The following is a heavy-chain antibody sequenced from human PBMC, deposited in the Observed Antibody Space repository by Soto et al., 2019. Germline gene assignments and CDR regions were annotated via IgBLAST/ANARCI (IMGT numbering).Heavy chain of an antibody. CDR2: INEPGSDT. Sequence: EVQLVESGGGLVQPGGSLRLSCAASGFIFNNYWMAWARQRPGKGLEWVANINEPGSDTYYVDSVKGRFSISRDNAKNSLYLQMDSLGAEDTAVYYCARAPAPGATDDWGQGTLVSVSS. V-gene: IGHV3-7*05. D-gene: IGHD1-26*01. CDR1: GFIFNNYW. CDR3: ARAPAPGATDD. J-gene: IGHJ4*02.